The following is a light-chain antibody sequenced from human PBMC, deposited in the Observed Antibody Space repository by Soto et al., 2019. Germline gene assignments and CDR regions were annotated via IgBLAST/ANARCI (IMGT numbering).Light chain of an antibody. J-gene: IGKJ2*01. CDR2: AAS. Sequence: DIQMTQSPSSLSASVGDRVTITCRASQSISTYLNWYQQKPGKAPKVLIYAASSLQSGVTSRFSGSVSVTDFILTISSLQPEDFATYYSQQSYSTPLLFGQLNKMEIK. CDR1: QSISTY. CDR3: QQSYSTPLL. V-gene: IGKV1-39*01.